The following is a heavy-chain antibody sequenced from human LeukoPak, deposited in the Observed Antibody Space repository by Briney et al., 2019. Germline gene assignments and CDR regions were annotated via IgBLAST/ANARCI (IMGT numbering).Heavy chain of an antibody. Sequence: GGSLRLSCAASGFTFSSYSMNWVRQAPGKGLESVSSISSSSSYIYYADSVKGRFTISRDNAKNSLYLQMNSLRAEDTAVYYRARVTTKGYSYGINWFDPWGQGTLVTVSS. CDR1: GFTFSSYS. V-gene: IGHV3-21*01. J-gene: IGHJ5*02. D-gene: IGHD5-18*01. CDR2: ISSSSSYI. CDR3: ARVTTKGYSYGINWFDP.